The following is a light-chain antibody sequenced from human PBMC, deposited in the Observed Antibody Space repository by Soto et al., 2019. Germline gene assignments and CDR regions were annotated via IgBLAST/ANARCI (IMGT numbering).Light chain of an antibody. V-gene: IGKV1-5*03. CDR2: KAS. CDR1: QSISAW. J-gene: IGKJ2*01. CDR3: HQDHKFPYT. Sequence: DIQMTQSPSTLSASVEDRVTITCRGSQSISAWLAWYQQKPGKAPKLLVYKASTLETGVPSRFSGSGSGTEFTLPISSLQPDDFATYYCHQDHKFPYTFGQGTKLEI.